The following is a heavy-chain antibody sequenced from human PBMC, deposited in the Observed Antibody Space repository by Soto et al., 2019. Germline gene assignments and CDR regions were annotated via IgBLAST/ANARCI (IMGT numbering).Heavy chain of an antibody. CDR3: ARESHDILTGPPWVWYFDL. CDR2: INDRGSI. J-gene: IGHJ2*01. D-gene: IGHD3-9*01. Sequence: QVQLQQWGAGPLRPLETLSLTCGVSGGSFSGYYWAWIRQSPGKGLEWIGEINDRGSINYNPSLKRRVSISVYTSKNHYPLNLRSVTAADTAVYYCARESHDILTGPPWVWYFDLWGRGTLVTVSS. V-gene: IGHV4-34*01. CDR1: GGSFSGYY.